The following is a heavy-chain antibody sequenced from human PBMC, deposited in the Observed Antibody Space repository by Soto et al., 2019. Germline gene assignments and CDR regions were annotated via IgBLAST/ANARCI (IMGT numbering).Heavy chain of an antibody. J-gene: IGHJ4*02. CDR3: ARDIGTTVTTGGYFDY. CDR1: GFTFSSYA. CDR2: ISGSGGST. D-gene: IGHD4-17*01. V-gene: IGHV3-23*01. Sequence: GGSLRLSCAASGFTFSSYAMSWVRQAPGKGLEWVSAISGSGGSTYYADSVKGRFTISRDNSKNTLYLQMNSLRAEDTAVYYCARDIGTTVTTGGYFDYWGQGTLVTVSS.